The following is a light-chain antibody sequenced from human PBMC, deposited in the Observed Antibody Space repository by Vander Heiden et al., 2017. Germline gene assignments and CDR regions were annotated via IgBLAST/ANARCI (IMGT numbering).Light chain of an antibody. CDR3: QQDFSTLT. V-gene: IGKV4-1*01. J-gene: IGKJ4*01. CDR2: WAS. Sequence: DIVLAQSPDSLTLSLGERATINCKSSQSVLDRANNRNYLAWYQQKPGQPPKLLIYWASNREFGVPYRFSGSGSGTDFTLTSSSRQDEDVALYYWQQDFSTLTFGGGTKVQIK. CDR1: QSVLDRANNRNY.